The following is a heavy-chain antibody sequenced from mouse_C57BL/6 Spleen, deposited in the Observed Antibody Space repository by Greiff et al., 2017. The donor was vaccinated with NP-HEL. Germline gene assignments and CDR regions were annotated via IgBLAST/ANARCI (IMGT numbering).Heavy chain of an antibody. CDR3: ARSLYYDGSSYPYYFDY. CDR1: GYAFSSYW. CDR2: IYPGDGDT. V-gene: IGHV1-80*01. Sequence: VQLQQSGAELVKPGASVKISCKASGYAFSSYWMNWVKQRPGKGLEWIGQIYPGDGDTNYNGKFKGKATLTADKSSSPAYMQLSSLTSEDSAVYFGARSLYYDGSSYPYYFDYWGQGTTLTVSS. J-gene: IGHJ2*01. D-gene: IGHD1-1*01.